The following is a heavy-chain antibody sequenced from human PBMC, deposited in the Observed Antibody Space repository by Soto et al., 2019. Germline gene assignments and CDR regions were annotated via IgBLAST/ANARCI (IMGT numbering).Heavy chain of an antibody. CDR1: GGSISSYY. Sequence: ASETLSLTCTVSGGSISSYYWSWIRQPPGKGLEWIGYIYYSGSTNYNPYLKSRVTISVDTSKNQFSLKLSSVTAADTAVYYCARGVVVVAAEPDYYYYMDVWGKGTTVTVS. D-gene: IGHD2-15*01. J-gene: IGHJ6*03. CDR3: ARGVVVVAAEPDYYYYMDV. CDR2: IYYSGST. V-gene: IGHV4-59*01.